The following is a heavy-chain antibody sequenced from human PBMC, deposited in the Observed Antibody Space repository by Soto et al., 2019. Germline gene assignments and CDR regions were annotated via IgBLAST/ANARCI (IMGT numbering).Heavy chain of an antibody. CDR1: GGSISHGAYY. D-gene: IGHD2-2*01. CDR3: ARVESASWLVY. J-gene: IGHJ4*02. V-gene: IGHV4-31*03. Sequence: QVQLQESGPGLVKPSQTLSLSCSVSGGSISHGAYYWSWIRQHPGKGLEWIGYIYYSGDTQYNPSLKSRITLSLDTAKNQFFLRLTSVTAADTAVSYCARVESASWLVYWGQGTLVTVSS. CDR2: IYYSGDT.